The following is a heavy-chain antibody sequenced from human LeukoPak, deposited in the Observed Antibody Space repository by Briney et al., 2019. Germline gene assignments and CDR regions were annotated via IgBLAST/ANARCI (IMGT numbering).Heavy chain of an antibody. J-gene: IGHJ6*03. CDR1: GGTFSSYA. CDR3: ATHNAVTMFWDTYYMDV. V-gene: IGHV1-69*06. D-gene: IGHD3-10*02. Sequence: ASVKVSCKASGGTFSSYAISWVRQAPGQGLEWMGGIIPIFGTANYAQKFQGRVTITADKSTSTAYMELSSLRSEDTAVYYCATHNAVTMFWDTYYMDVWGKGTTVTVSS. CDR2: IIPIFGTA.